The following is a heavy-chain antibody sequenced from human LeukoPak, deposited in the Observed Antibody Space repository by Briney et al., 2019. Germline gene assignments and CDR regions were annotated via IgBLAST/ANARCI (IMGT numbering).Heavy chain of an antibody. Sequence: GGSLRLSCAASGFTFSNAWMSWVRQAPGKGLEWVGRIKSKTDGGTTDYAAPVKGRFTISRDDSETIAYLQMNTLKTEDTAVYYCTRDMRGYYFGSGSTHWGQGTLVTVSS. CDR1: GFTFSNAW. V-gene: IGHV3-15*01. CDR3: TRDMRGYYFGSGSTH. D-gene: IGHD3-10*01. CDR2: IKSKTDGGTT. J-gene: IGHJ4*02.